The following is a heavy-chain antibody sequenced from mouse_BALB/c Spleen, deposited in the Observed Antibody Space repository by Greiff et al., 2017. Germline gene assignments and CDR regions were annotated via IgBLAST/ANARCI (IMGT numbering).Heavy chain of an antibody. J-gene: IGHJ2*01. CDR3: ARNWDVPYFDY. CDR1: GFTFSSYY. CDR2: INSNGGST. V-gene: IGHV5-6-2*01. Sequence: EVKSVESGGGLVKLGGSLKLSCAASGFTFSSYYMSWVRQTPEKRLELVAAINSNGGSTYYPDTVKGRFTISRDNAKNTLYLQMSSLKSEDTALYYCARNWDVPYFDYWGQGTTLTVSS. D-gene: IGHD4-1*01.